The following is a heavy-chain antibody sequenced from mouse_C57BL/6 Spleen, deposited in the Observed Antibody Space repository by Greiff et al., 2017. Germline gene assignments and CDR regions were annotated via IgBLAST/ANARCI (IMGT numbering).Heavy chain of an antibody. D-gene: IGHD4-1*01. V-gene: IGHV10-1*01. CDR3: VRHDWDGDYFDY. CDR2: IRSKSNNYAT. Sequence: EVQLQQSGGGLVQPKGSLKLSCAASGFSFNTYAMNWVRQAPGKGLEWVARIRSKSNNYATYYADSVKDRFTISRDDSESMLYLQMNNLKTEDTAMYYCVRHDWDGDYFDYWGQGTTLTVSS. J-gene: IGHJ2*01. CDR1: GFSFNTYA.